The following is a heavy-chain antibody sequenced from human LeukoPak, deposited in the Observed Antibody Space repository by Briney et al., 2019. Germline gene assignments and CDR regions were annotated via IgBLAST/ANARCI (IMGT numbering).Heavy chain of an antibody. Sequence: PSETLSLTCTVSGGSISSYYWSWIRQPPGKGLEWIGYIYYSGSTNYNPSLKSRVTISVDTSKNQFSLKLSSVTAADTAVYYCARAPVPGGYYYVSAFDIWGQGTMVTVSS. CDR1: GGSISSYY. J-gene: IGHJ3*02. V-gene: IGHV4-59*01. CDR3: ARAPVPGGYYYVSAFDI. D-gene: IGHD3-22*01. CDR2: IYYSGST.